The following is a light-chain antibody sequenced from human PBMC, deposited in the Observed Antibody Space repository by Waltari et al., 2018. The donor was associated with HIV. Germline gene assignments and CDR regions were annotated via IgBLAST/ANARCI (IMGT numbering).Light chain of an antibody. CDR3: SSYTGSSTRVV. J-gene: IGLJ2*01. V-gene: IGLV2-14*01. Sequence: QSALTQTASVSGSPGLSITIPCTGTSSDVCGYNYVTWYQQHPGKAPTLMIYGDSNRPSGVSNRFSGSKSGNTASLAISWLQAEDEADYYGSSYTGSSTRVVFGGGTKLTVL. CDR2: GDS. CDR1: SSDVCGYNY.